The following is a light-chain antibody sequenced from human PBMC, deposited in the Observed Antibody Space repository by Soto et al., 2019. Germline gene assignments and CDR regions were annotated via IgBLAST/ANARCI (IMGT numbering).Light chain of an antibody. CDR2: GAS. Sequence: EVVMTQSPATLSASPGERATLSCWASETVATNLAWYQQKPGQAPRLLISGASTRAAGISDRFRGSGSGTEFTLTISGLLSEDSGIYYCQQYCECPPMTFGQGTKVEI. V-gene: IGKV3-15*01. CDR1: ETVATN. J-gene: IGKJ1*01. CDR3: QQYCECPPMT.